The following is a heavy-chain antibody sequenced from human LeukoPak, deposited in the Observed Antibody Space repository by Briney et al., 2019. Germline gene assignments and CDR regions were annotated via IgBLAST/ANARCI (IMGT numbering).Heavy chain of an antibody. J-gene: IGHJ4*02. CDR3: ARVGGVWRFDY. CDR1: GFTFSASD. D-gene: IGHD3-16*01. Sequence: GGSLRLSCAASGFTFSASDMHWVRQAPGKGLEWVAIIYYDGNNKYNADSVKGRFTISRDNSKNMLFLQLNSLRAEDTAVYYCARVGGVWRFDYWGQGTLVTVSS. CDR2: IYYDGNNK. V-gene: IGHV3-33*01.